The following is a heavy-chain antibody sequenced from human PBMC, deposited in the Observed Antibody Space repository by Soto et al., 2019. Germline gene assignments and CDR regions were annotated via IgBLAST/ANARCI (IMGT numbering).Heavy chain of an antibody. CDR2: IYSGGGST. CDR3: ATKPALIAADY. D-gene: IGHD2-15*01. V-gene: IGHV3-66*01. J-gene: IGHJ4*02. CDR1: GFTVSSNY. Sequence: LRLSCAASGFTVSSNYMSWVRQAPGKGLEWVSIIYSGGGSTYYADSVKGRFTISRDNSENTLYLQMNSLRAEDTAMYYCATKPALIAADYWGQGTLVTVS.